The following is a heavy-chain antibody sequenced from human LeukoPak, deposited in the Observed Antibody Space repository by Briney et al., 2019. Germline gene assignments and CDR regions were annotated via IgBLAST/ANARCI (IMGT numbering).Heavy chain of an antibody. CDR1: GFTFSSYA. CDR3: AKQLGYCSDGSCYFPY. D-gene: IGHD2-15*01. V-gene: IGHV3-23*01. CDR2: IGTSATST. J-gene: IGHJ4*02. Sequence: GGSLRLSCAASGFTFSSYAMRWVRQAPGKGLEWVSSIGTSATSTYYADSVKGRFTISRDNSKSTLCLQMNSLRAEDTAVYYCAKQLGYCSDGSCYFPYWGQGTLVTVSS.